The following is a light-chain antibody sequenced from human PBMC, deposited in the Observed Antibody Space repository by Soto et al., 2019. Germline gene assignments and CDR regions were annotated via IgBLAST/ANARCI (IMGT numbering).Light chain of an antibody. J-gene: IGLJ1*01. CDR1: RSNIGAGYD. CDR3: QSYDSSLSGLV. V-gene: IGLV1-40*01. CDR2: GNS. Sequence: QSVLTQPPSVSGAPGQRVTISCTGSRSNIGAGYDVHWYQQLPGTAPKLLIYGNSNRPSGVPDRFSGSKSGTSASLAITGLQAEDEADYDCQSYDSSLSGLVFGTGTKVTVL.